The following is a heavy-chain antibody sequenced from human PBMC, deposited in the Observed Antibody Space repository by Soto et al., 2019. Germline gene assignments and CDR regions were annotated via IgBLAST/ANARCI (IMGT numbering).Heavy chain of an antibody. Sequence: GASVKVSCKASGGTFSSYAISWVQQAPGQGLEWMGGIIPIFGTANYAQKFQGRVTITADESTSTAYMELSSLRSEDTAVYSCGIGGIFGVVLPHRTNYYYGMDVWGQGTTVTVSS. CDR3: GIGGIFGVVLPHRTNYYYGMDV. D-gene: IGHD3-3*01. CDR2: IIPIFGTA. J-gene: IGHJ6*02. V-gene: IGHV1-69*13. CDR1: GGTFSSYA.